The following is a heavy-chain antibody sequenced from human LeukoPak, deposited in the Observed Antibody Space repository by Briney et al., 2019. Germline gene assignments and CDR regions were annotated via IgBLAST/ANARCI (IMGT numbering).Heavy chain of an antibody. Sequence: GGSLRLSCAASGFTFSDYYMSWIRQAPGKGLEWVSYISSSGSTIYYADSVKGRFTISRDNAKNSLYLQMNSLRAEDTAVYYCARVGRVQDYYGSGSYYPPFFDYWGQGTLVTVSS. CDR3: ARVGRVQDYYGSGSYYPPFFDY. CDR2: ISSSGSTI. CDR1: GFTFSDYY. J-gene: IGHJ4*02. D-gene: IGHD3-10*01. V-gene: IGHV3-11*01.